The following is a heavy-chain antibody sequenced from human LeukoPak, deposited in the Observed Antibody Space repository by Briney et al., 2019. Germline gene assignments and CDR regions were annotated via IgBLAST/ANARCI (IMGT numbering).Heavy chain of an antibody. J-gene: IGHJ6*02. Sequence: SETLSLTCAVYGGSFSGYYWSWIRQPPGKGLEWIGEINHSGSTTYNPSPKSRVTISVDTSKNQFSLKLSSVTAADTAVYYCARGRFPSYYYDSSGYRTSIRVYYYYGMDVWGQGTTVTVSS. D-gene: IGHD3-22*01. CDR3: ARGRFPSYYYDSSGYRTSIRVYYYYGMDV. CDR2: INHSGST. V-gene: IGHV4-34*01. CDR1: GGSFSGYY.